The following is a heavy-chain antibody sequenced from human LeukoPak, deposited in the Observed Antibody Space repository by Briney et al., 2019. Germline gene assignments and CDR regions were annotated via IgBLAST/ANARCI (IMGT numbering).Heavy chain of an antibody. D-gene: IGHD5-24*01. Sequence: GGSLRLSCAASGFTFSSYAMSWVRQAPGKGLEWVSAISGSGGSTYYADSVKGRFTISRDNSKNTLYLQMYSLRAEDTAVYYCAKWLQFGSVGYWGQGTLVTVSS. CDR3: AKWLQFGSVGY. V-gene: IGHV3-23*01. J-gene: IGHJ4*02. CDR2: ISGSGGST. CDR1: GFTFSSYA.